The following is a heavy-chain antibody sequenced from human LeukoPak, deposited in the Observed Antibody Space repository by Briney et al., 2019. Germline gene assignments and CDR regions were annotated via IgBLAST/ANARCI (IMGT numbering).Heavy chain of an antibody. J-gene: IGHJ5*02. CDR2: ISSSSSYI. D-gene: IGHD3-22*01. CDR1: GFTFSSDS. CDR3: ARVVVGNWFDP. V-gene: IGHV3-21*01. Sequence: GGSLRLSCAASGFTFSSDSMNWVRQAPGKGLEWVSSISSSSSYIYYADSVKGRFTISRDNAKNSLYLQMNSLRAEDTAVYYCARVVVGNWFDPWGQGTLVTVSS.